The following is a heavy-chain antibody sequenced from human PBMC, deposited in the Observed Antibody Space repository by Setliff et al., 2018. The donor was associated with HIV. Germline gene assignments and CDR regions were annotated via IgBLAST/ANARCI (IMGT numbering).Heavy chain of an antibody. V-gene: IGHV4-61*02. CDR2: IYHSGST. CDR1: GGSISSDTYY. D-gene: IGHD1-26*01. J-gene: IGHJ4*02. Sequence: PSETLSLTCTVSGGSISSDTYYWNGVRQPAGKGLEWIGRIYHSGSTYNNPSRKSRVTISVDTSKNQFSLTLTSVTAADTAVYYCARTLRAAAMGYFDYWGQGTLVT. CDR3: ARTLRAAAMGYFDY.